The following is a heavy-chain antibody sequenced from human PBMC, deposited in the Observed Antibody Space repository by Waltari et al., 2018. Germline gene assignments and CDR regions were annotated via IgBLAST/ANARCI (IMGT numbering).Heavy chain of an antibody. CDR3: ARDRGWLQSVGAFDI. CDR1: GFTFSSYA. V-gene: IGHV3-30-3*01. Sequence: QVQLVESGGGVVQPGRSLRLSCAASGFTFSSYAMHWVRRAPGKGLEWVAVISYDGSNKYYADSVKCRFTISRDNSKNTLYLQMNSLRAEDTAVYYCARDRGWLQSVGAFDIWGQGTMVTVSS. J-gene: IGHJ3*02. CDR2: ISYDGSNK. D-gene: IGHD5-12*01.